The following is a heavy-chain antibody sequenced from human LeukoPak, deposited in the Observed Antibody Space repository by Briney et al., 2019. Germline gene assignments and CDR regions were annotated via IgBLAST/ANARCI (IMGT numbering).Heavy chain of an antibody. D-gene: IGHD6-13*01. CDR1: GITLSSYA. CDR3: PKMYSSSWTAYNWFDP. Sequence: PGGSLRLSCAVSGITLSSYAMSWVRQAPGKGLEWVSAISGSGGSTYYADSVKGRFTISRDNSKNTLYLQMNSLRAEDTAVYYCPKMYSSSWTAYNWFDPWGQGTLVTVSS. J-gene: IGHJ5*02. V-gene: IGHV3-23*01. CDR2: ISGSGGST.